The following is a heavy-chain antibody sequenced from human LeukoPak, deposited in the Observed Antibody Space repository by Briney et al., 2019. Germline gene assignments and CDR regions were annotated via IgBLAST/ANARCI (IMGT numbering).Heavy chain of an antibody. CDR1: GYTFTSYY. D-gene: IGHD5-24*01. V-gene: IGHV1-46*01. Sequence: ASAKVSCKASGYTFTSYYMHWVRQAPGQGLEWMGMINPSGGSTSYAQKFQDRVTMTRDTSTSTVYMELSSLTSEDTAVYYCARSVYNAAGFDYWGQGTLITVSS. CDR2: INPSGGST. CDR3: ARSVYNAAGFDY. J-gene: IGHJ4*02.